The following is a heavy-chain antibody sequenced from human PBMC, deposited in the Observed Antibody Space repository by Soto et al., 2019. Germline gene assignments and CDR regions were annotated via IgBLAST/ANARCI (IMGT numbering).Heavy chain of an antibody. D-gene: IGHD2-21*01. J-gene: IGHJ3*02. CDR2: ISSSSSYI. V-gene: IGHV3-21*01. Sequence: GGSLRLSCAASGFTFSSYSMNWVRQAPGKGLEWVSSISSSSSYIYYADSVKGRFTISRDNAKNSLYLQMNSLRAEDTAVYYCAVVVIAIDAFDIWGQGTMVTVSS. CDR1: GFTFSSYS. CDR3: AVVVIAIDAFDI.